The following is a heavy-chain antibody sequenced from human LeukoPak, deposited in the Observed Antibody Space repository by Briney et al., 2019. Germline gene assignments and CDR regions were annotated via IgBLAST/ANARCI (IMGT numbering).Heavy chain of an antibody. CDR2: IKHDGSEK. CDR3: ARAQAAAIDY. V-gene: IGHV3-7*01. J-gene: IGHJ4*02. CDR1: GFTFSSYG. D-gene: IGHD6-13*01. Sequence: GGSLRLSCVASGFTFSSYGMRWVRQAPGKGLEWVANIKHDGSEKYYMDSVKGRFTISRDNAKNSVYLQVSSLRAEDTAVYYCARAQAAAIDYWGQGTLVTVSS.